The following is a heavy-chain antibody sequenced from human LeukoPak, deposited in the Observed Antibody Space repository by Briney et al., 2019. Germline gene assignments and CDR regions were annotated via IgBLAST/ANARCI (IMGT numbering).Heavy chain of an antibody. CDR1: GGSFNGYS. V-gene: IGHV4-34*01. CDR3: ARGPLAFRGVAGIFS. CDR2: IIHSGGT. Sequence: SETLSLTCAVSGGSFNGYSYTWIRQPPGKGLEWIGEIIHSGGTSYNPSLKSRLTTSVDTSRKQFSLKLTSVTAADTALYFCARGPLAFRGVAGIFSWGRGTQVTVSS. J-gene: IGHJ5*02. D-gene: IGHD6-19*01.